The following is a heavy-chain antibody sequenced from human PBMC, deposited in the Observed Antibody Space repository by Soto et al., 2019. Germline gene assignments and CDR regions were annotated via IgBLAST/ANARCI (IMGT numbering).Heavy chain of an antibody. Sequence: KQSQTLSLTCAISGDSVSSNSAAWNWIRQSPSRGLEWLGRTYYRSKWYNDYAVSVKSRITINPDTSKNQFSLQLNSVTPEYTAVYYCARAGSGWYEGAFDIWGQGTMVTVSS. CDR1: GDSVSSNSAA. J-gene: IGHJ3*02. V-gene: IGHV6-1*01. CDR3: ARAGSGWYEGAFDI. CDR2: TYYRSKWYN. D-gene: IGHD6-19*01.